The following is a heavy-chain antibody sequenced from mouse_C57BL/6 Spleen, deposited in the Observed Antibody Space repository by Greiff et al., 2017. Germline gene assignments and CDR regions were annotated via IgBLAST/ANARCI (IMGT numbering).Heavy chain of an antibody. V-gene: IGHV1-50*01. Sequence: QVQLQQSGAELVKPGASVKLSCKASGYTFTSYWMQWVQQRPGQGLEWIGEIDPSDSYTNYNQKFKGKATLTVATSSSTAYMQLSSLTSEDSAVYYCARSITTVVADYWGQGTTLTVSS. D-gene: IGHD1-1*01. CDR2: IDPSDSYT. CDR1: GYTFTSYW. J-gene: IGHJ2*01. CDR3: ARSITTVVADY.